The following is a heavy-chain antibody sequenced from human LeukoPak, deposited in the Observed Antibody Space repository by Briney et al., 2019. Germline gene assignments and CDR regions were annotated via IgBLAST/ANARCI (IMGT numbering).Heavy chain of an antibody. D-gene: IGHD3-22*01. J-gene: IGHJ3*02. CDR3: ARRTYYYDSSGPIDAFDI. V-gene: IGHV4-61*08. CDR1: GGSISSGGYS. CDR2: IYYSGST. Sequence: SSETLSLTCAVSGGSISSGGYSGSWIRQPPGKGLEWLGYIYYSGSTNYNPSLKSRVTISVDTSKNQFSLKLSSVTAADTAVYYCARRTYYYDSSGPIDAFDIWGQGTMVTVSS.